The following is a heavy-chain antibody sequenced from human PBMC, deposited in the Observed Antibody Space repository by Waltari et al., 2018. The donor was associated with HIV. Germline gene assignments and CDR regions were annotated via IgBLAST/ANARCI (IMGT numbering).Heavy chain of an antibody. D-gene: IGHD6-25*01. Sequence: QVQLQESGPGLVKPSQTLSLTCTVSGGSISSGSYYWSWIRQPAGKGLEWIGRIYTSGSTNYNPSLKSRVTISVDTSKNQFSLKLSSVTAADTAVYYCARETAKVDYWGQGTLVTVSS. J-gene: IGHJ4*02. CDR3: ARETAKVDY. V-gene: IGHV4-61*02. CDR1: GGSISSGSYY. CDR2: IYTSGST.